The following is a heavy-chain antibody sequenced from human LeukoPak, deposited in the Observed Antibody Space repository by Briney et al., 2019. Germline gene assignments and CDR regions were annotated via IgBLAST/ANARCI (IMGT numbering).Heavy chain of an antibody. CDR3: ARENYYDSSGYAAPPSNWFDP. J-gene: IGHJ5*02. V-gene: IGHV3-33*01. CDR1: GFTFSSYG. Sequence: GGSLRLSCAASGFTFSSYGMHWVRQAPGKGLEWVAVICYDGSNKYYADSVKGRFTISRDNSKNTLYLQMNSLRAEDTAVYYCARENYYDSSGYAAPPSNWFDPWGQGTLVTVSS. D-gene: IGHD3-22*01. CDR2: ICYDGSNK.